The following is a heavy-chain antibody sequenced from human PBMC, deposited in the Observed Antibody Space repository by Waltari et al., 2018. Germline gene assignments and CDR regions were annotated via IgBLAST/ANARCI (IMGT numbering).Heavy chain of an antibody. V-gene: IGHV4-34*01. J-gene: IGHJ6*02. CDR1: GGYFSGYY. D-gene: IGHD3-10*01. CDR2: IDHRGSS. Sequence: QMQLQQWGAGLLKPSETLSLTCAVYGGYFSGYYWSWVRQPPGKGLEWIGEIDHRGSSNYRPSRKSRVTVAVDASKKQFSLKLSSVTAADTAVYYCARGNVGRYFGDSKGSYYGMDVWGQGTTVTVSS. CDR3: ARGNVGRYFGDSKGSYYGMDV.